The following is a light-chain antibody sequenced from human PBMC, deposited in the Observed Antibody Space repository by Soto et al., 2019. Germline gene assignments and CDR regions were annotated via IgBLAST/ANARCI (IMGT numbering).Light chain of an antibody. CDR3: AVWDDSLHGV. Sequence: QSVLTQPPSASGTPGQRVTISCSGSNSNIGRNTVNWYQQLPGTAPKVLIYNNNQPPSGVPDRFSGPKSGTAASLAISGLRSEDEADYYCAVWDDSLHGVFGGGTKLTVL. CDR1: NSNIGRNT. J-gene: IGLJ3*02. V-gene: IGLV1-44*01. CDR2: NNN.